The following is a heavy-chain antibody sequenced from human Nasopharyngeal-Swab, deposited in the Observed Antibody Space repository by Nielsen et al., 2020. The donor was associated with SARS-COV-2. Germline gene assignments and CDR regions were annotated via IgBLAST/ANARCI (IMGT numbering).Heavy chain of an antibody. CDR3: EGSWSSNDAFDI. CDR2: ISGDGSAK. D-gene: IGHD3-10*01. V-gene: IGHV3-74*01. Sequence: GGSLRLSCVASGFTSSSYWMNWVRQAPGKGLVWVSRISGDGSAKSYADSVQGRFIISRDNARNTVFLQMNSLREEDTAVYYCEGSWSSNDAFDIWGQGTMVTVSS. CDR1: GFTSSSYW. J-gene: IGHJ3*02.